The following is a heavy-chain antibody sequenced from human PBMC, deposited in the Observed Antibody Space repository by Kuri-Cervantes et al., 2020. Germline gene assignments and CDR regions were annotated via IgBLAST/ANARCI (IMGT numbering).Heavy chain of an antibody. CDR3: AAEAPNYYDSSGYNFDY. CDR1: GYTFTSYD. Sequence: SCKASGYTFTSYDINWVRQAPGKGLEWVSYISSSSSTIYYADSVKGRFTISRDNAKNSLYLQMNSLRDEDTAVYYCAAEAPNYYDSSGYNFDYWGQGTLVTVSS. D-gene: IGHD3-22*01. CDR2: ISSSSSTI. J-gene: IGHJ4*02. V-gene: IGHV3-48*02.